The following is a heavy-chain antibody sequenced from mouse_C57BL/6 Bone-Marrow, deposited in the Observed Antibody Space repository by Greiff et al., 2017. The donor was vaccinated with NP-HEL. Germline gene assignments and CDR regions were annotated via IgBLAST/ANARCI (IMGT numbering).Heavy chain of an antibody. Sequence: QVQLQQPGAELVKPGASVKLSCKASGYTFTSYWMHWVKQRPGRGLEWIGRIDPNSGGTKYNEKFKSKATLTVDKPSNTAYMQLSLLTSEASAVYSCACPYSSCYYAVDYWGQGTSVTVSS. D-gene: IGHD1-1*01. CDR3: ACPYSSCYYAVDY. CDR1: GYTFTSYW. CDR2: IDPNSGGT. J-gene: IGHJ4*01. V-gene: IGHV1-72*01.